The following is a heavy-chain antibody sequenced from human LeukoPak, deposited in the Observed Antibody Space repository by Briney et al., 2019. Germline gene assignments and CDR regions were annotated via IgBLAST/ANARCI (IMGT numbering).Heavy chain of an antibody. V-gene: IGHV1-2*06. J-gene: IGHJ4*02. Sequence: ASVKVSCKASGYTFTGYYMHWVRQAPGQGLEWMGRINPNSGGTNYAQKFQGRVTMTRDTSISTAYMELSRLRSDDTAVYYCARDRWDKGTAIPGGDWGQGTPVTVSS. D-gene: IGHD2-2*02. CDR3: ARDRWDKGTAIPGGD. CDR1: GYTFTGYY. CDR2: INPNSGGT.